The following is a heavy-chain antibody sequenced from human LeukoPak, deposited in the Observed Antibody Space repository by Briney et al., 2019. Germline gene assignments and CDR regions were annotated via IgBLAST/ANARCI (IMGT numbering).Heavy chain of an antibody. CDR2: ISYDGSNK. CDR3: ARTLVTTSCFDY. D-gene: IGHD4-17*01. CDR1: GFTFSSYA. V-gene: IGHV3-30-3*01. J-gene: IGHJ4*02. Sequence: GGSLRLSCAASGFTFSSYAMHWVRQAPGKGLEWVAVISYDGSNKYYADSVKGRFTISRDNSKNTLYLQMNSLRAEDTAVYYCARTLVTTSCFDYWGQGTLVTVSS.